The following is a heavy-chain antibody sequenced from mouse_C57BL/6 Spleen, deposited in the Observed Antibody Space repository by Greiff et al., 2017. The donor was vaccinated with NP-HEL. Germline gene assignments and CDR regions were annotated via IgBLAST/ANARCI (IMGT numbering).Heavy chain of an antibody. CDR2: IYPSDSET. V-gene: IGHV1-61*01. D-gene: IGHD1-1*01. CDR3: ARAYGSLFAY. Sequence: VQLQQPGAELVRPGSSVKLSCKASGYTFTSYWMDWVKQRPGQGLEWIGNIYPSDSETHYNQKFKDKATLTVDKSSSTAYMQLSSLTSEDSAVYYCARAYGSLFAYWGQGTLVTVSA. J-gene: IGHJ3*01. CDR1: GYTFTSYW.